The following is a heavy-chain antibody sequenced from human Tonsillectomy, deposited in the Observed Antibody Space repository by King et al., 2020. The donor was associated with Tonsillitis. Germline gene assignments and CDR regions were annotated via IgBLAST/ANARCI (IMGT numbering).Heavy chain of an antibody. CDR3: ASAYCGGDCYDAFDI. CDR1: GGSISSGGYS. D-gene: IGHD2-21*02. CDR2: IYHSGST. J-gene: IGHJ3*02. Sequence: QLQESGSGLVKPSQTLSLTCAVSGGSISSGGYSCSWIRQPPGKGLEWIGYIYHSGSTYYNPSLKSRLTISVDRSKNQFSLKLSSVTAADTAVYYCASAYCGGDCYDAFDIWGQGTMVTVSS. V-gene: IGHV4-30-2*01.